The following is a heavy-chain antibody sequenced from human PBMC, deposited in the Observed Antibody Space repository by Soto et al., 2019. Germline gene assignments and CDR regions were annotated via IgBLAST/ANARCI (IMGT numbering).Heavy chain of an antibody. CDR2: ISSSSSYI. V-gene: IGHV3-21*01. CDR1: GFTFSSYS. Sequence: EVQLVESGGGLVKPGGSLRLSCAASGFTFSSYSMNWVRQAPGKGLEWVSSISSSSSYIYYADSVKGRFTISRDNAKKSMYLQMNRLTAEDTAVYYCAREQEFGELFRLNRDYYYYYGMDVWGQGTTVTVSS. D-gene: IGHD3-10*01. J-gene: IGHJ6*02. CDR3: AREQEFGELFRLNRDYYYYYGMDV.